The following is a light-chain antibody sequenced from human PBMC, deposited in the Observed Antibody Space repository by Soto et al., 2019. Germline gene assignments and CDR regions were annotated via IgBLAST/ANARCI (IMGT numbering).Light chain of an antibody. CDR2: EVT. CDR3: SSYAASNNFYFV. V-gene: IGLV2-8*01. J-gene: IGLJ3*02. CDR1: SSDVGSYNY. Sequence: QSVLTQPPSASGSPGQSVTISCTGTSSDVGSYNYVSWYQQYPGRAPKLMFYEVTKRPSGVPDRFSGSKSGNTASLTVSGLQAEDEADDYCSSYAASNNFYFVFGGGTKLTVL.